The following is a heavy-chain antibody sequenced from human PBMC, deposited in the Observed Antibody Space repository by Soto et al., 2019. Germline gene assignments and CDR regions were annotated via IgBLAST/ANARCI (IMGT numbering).Heavy chain of an antibody. V-gene: IGHV4-59*01. J-gene: IGHJ3*02. CDR3: ARAIVGGHDAFDI. D-gene: IGHD1-26*01. CDR1: GGSISSYG. Sequence: SVTLCVTCTVAGGSISSYGGSWIRQPPGKGLEWIGYIYYSGSTDYNPSLKSRVTISVDTSKNQFSLKLSSVTAADTAVYYCARAIVGGHDAFDIWGQGTMVTVSS. CDR2: IYYSGST.